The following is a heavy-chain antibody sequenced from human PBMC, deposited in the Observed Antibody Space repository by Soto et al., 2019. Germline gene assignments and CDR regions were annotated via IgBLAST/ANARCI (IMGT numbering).Heavy chain of an antibody. J-gene: IGHJ4*02. CDR2: ITGSTGDT. CDR1: SFTFTNYG. CDR3: ARDRVGTAADY. D-gene: IGHD2-15*01. Sequence: GASVKVSCKACSFTFTNYGISWVRQAPGQGLEWMGWITGSTGDTNYAQKFQDRLAMATDTSTDTAYMELRSLRPDDTAVYYCARDRVGTAADYWGQGTLVTVS. V-gene: IGHV1-18*01.